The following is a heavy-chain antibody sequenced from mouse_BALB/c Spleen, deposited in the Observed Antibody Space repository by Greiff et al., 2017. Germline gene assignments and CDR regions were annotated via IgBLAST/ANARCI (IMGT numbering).Heavy chain of an antibody. V-gene: IGHV5-9-4*01. CDR3: AREITTVVATKAMDY. Sequence: DVMLVESGGGLVKPGGSLKLSCAASGFTFSSYAMSWVRQSPEKRLEWVAEISSGGSYTYYQDTVTGRFTISRDKAKNTLYLEMSSLRSEDTAMYYCAREITTVVATKAMDYWGQGTSVTVSS. D-gene: IGHD1-1*01. J-gene: IGHJ4*01. CDR1: GFTFSSYA. CDR2: ISSGGSYT.